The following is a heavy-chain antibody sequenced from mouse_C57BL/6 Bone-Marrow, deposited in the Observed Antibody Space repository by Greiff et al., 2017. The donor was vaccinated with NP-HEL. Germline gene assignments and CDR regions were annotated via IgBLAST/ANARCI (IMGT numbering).Heavy chain of an antibody. CDR1: GYTFTSYW. Sequence: VQLQQSGTELVKPGASVKLSCKASGYTFTSYWMHWVKQRPGQGLEWIGNINPSNGGTNYNEKFKSKATLTVDKSSSTAYMQLSSLTSEDSAVYYCARGNYGNYDGFAYWGQGTLVTVSA. CDR2: INPSNGGT. V-gene: IGHV1-53*01. CDR3: ARGNYGNYDGFAY. D-gene: IGHD2-1*01. J-gene: IGHJ3*01.